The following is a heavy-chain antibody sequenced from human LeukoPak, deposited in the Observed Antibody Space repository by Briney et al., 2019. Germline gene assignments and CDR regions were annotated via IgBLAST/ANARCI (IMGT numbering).Heavy chain of an antibody. CDR1: GVSISSSSRY. V-gene: IGHV4-39*01. Sequence: SETLSLTSTVSGVSISSSSRYWHSLRQPPGKGLEWIGSSYYSGSTYYNSSLKSRVSISVDTSKNQFSLKVSSVTAADTAVYYCARRETSAHYSNYFDYWGQGTLVTVSS. CDR2: SYYSGST. J-gene: IGHJ4*02. D-gene: IGHD3-22*01. CDR3: ARRETSAHYSNYFDY.